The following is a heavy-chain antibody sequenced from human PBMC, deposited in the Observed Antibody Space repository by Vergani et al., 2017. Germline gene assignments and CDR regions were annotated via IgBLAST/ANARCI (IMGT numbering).Heavy chain of an antibody. Sequence: EVQLVESGGGLVKPGGSLRLSCAASGFTFSSYSMNWVRQAPGKGLEWVSSISSSSSYIYYADSVKGRFTISRDNAKNSLYLQMNSLSAEDTAVYYCARDPIPYYDILTGYHFDYWGQGTLVTVSS. V-gene: IGHV3-21*01. CDR1: GFTFSSYS. CDR2: ISSSSSYI. J-gene: IGHJ4*02. D-gene: IGHD3-9*01. CDR3: ARDPIPYYDILTGYHFDY.